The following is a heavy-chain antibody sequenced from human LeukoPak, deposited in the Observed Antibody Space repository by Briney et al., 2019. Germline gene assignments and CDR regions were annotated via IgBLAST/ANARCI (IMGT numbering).Heavy chain of an antibody. Sequence: PGGSLRLSCAASGFTFSSYSMNWVRQAPGKGLEWVSSISSSSSYIYYADSVKGRFTISRDNAKNSLYLQMNSLRAEDTAVYYCARVGRYYDSSGYYGSLYYYGMDVWAKGPRSPSP. D-gene: IGHD3-22*01. CDR2: ISSSSSYI. V-gene: IGHV3-21*01. J-gene: IGHJ6*02. CDR1: GFTFSSYS. CDR3: ARVGRYYDSSGYYGSLYYYGMDV.